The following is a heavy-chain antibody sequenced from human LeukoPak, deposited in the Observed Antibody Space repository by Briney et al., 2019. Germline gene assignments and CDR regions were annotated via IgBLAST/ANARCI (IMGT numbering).Heavy chain of an antibody. CDR2: IYYSGST. Sequence: PSETLSLTCAVYGGSFSGYYWSWIRQPPGKGLDWIGSIYYSGSTYCNPSLRSRVTISVDTSMNQFSLKLNSVTAADTAVYYCARLASTCTGGSCYQYYFDYWGQGTLVTVSS. V-gene: IGHV4-34*01. CDR3: ARLASTCTGGSCYQYYFDY. J-gene: IGHJ4*02. CDR1: GGSFSGYY. D-gene: IGHD2-15*01.